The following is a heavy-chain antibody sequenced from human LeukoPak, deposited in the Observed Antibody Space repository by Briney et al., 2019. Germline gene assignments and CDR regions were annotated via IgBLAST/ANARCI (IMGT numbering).Heavy chain of an antibody. CDR2: INPAGSDT. V-gene: IGHV3-74*01. J-gene: IGHJ3*01. CDR3: ARDRTDDSGVNYNPMFDL. D-gene: IGHD3-10*01. CDR1: GFTFSSYA. Sequence: GGSLRLSCAASGFTFSSYAMNWVRQAPGKGLEWVSRINPAGSDTRYADSVKGRFTISRDNAKNTLYLQMNSLRGEDTAVYYCARDRTDDSGVNYNPMFDLWGQETMVTVSS.